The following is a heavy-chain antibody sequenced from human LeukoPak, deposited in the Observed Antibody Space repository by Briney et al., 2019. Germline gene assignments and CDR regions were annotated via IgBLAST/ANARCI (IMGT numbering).Heavy chain of an antibody. J-gene: IGHJ4*02. D-gene: IGHD4-17*01. V-gene: IGHV3-33*01. CDR1: GFTFSSYG. CDR3: ASGGYGEPFDY. CDR2: IWYDGSNK. Sequence: GGSLRLSCAASGFTFSSYGMHWVRQAPGKGLEWVAVIWYDGSNKYYADSVKGQFTISRDNSKNTLYLQMNSLRAEDTAVYYCASGGYGEPFDYWGQGTLVTVSS.